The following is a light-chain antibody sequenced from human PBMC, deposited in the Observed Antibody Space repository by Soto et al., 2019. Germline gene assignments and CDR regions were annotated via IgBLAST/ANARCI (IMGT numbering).Light chain of an antibody. V-gene: IGKV3-20*01. CDR2: GAS. CDR3: QQYGNSPRT. J-gene: IGKJ1*01. CDR1: QSVGSSY. Sequence: DIVLTQSPVTLSLSPGERATLSCRASQSVGSSYLAWYQQKPGQAPSLLMYGASSRATGIPDRFSGSGSGTDFTLTISRLEPEDFAVYYCQQYGNSPRTFGQGTKV.